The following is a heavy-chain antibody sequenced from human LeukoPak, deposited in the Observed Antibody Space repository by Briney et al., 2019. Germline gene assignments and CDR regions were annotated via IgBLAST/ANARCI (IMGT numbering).Heavy chain of an antibody. CDR1: GFTFVNAW. J-gene: IGHJ4*02. CDR2: FKSKTDGGTT. Sequence: GGSLRLSCAASGFTFVNAWMSWGRQAPGKGLEWVGHFKSKTDGGTTDYAAPVKGTFTISRDDSKNTLYLQMNSLKTEDTAVYYYTTGYNYLAYWGQGTLVTVSS. CDR3: TTGYNYLAY. D-gene: IGHD5-18*01. V-gene: IGHV3-15*01.